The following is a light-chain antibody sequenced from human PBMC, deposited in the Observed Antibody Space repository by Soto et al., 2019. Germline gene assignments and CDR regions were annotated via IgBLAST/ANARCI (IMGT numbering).Light chain of an antibody. V-gene: IGKV3-15*01. CDR3: QQYNIWPSWT. Sequence: EIVLTQPPATLSVSLGDSATPSCRAAQSVSLSLAWYQMRPGQPPRLLIYGASTRATDIPARFRGTGSGTDFTLTISSLQSEDFAVYFCQQYNIWPSWTFGQGTKVDIK. CDR1: QSVSLS. CDR2: GAS. J-gene: IGKJ1*01.